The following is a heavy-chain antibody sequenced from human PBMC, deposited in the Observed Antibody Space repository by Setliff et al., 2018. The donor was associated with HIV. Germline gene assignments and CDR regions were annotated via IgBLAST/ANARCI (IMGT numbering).Heavy chain of an antibody. V-gene: IGHV4-34*01. J-gene: IGHJ1*01. CDR2: LSPNGTT. D-gene: IGHD3-22*01. Sequence: SETLSLTCTVYGGSFSNYYTNWIRQPPGKGLEWIGELSPNGTTRSSPSLKSRVAISVDTSKNQFSLKLTSVTPADTAVYYCARAGYYGSTSYWEYFQHWGQGTLVTVSS. CDR1: GGSFSNYY. CDR3: ARAGYYGSTSYWEYFQH.